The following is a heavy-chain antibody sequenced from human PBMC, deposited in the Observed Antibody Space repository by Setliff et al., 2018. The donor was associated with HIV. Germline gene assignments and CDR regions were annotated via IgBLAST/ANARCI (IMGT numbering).Heavy chain of an antibody. J-gene: IGHJ3*02. Sequence: GGSLRLSCTTSGFRFGDYVMNWVRQAPGKGLEWVGFMGSKPYGATTEYAASVKGRFTISRDDSKNSLHLQMNSLETEDTAVYYCARGLTIFGVVHDAFDIWGQGTMVTVSS. CDR2: MGSKPYGATT. CDR1: GFRFGDYV. CDR3: ARGLTIFGVVHDAFDI. V-gene: IGHV3-49*04. D-gene: IGHD3-3*01.